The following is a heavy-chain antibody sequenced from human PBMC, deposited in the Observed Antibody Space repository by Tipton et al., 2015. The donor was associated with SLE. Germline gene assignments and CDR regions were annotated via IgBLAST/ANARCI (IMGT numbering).Heavy chain of an antibody. J-gene: IGHJ3*02. CDR3: AREGYFDSDSLHI. CDR1: GYPFISSS. Sequence: QSGPEVKKPGASVKVSCKASGYPFISSSMQWVRQAPGQGLEWMGWISAYNGNTNYAQKLQGRVTMTTDTSTSTAYMELRSLRSDDTAVYYCAREGYFDSDSLHIWGQGTMVTVSA. CDR2: ISAYNGNT. D-gene: IGHD3-9*01. V-gene: IGHV1-18*04.